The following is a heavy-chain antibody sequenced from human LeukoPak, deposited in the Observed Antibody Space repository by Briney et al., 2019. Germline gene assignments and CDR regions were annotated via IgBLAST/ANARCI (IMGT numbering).Heavy chain of an antibody. V-gene: IGHV6-1*01. CDR1: GDSVSSNSVG. CDR2: TYYRSKWYY. CDR3: ARNRAYAMDV. D-gene: IGHD2-2*01. Sequence: QTLSLTCAISGDSVSSNSVGWHWIRQSPSRGLEWLGRTYYRSKWYYDYAVSVKSRIPYNPDTSKNQFSLQLNSVTPEDTAVYYCARNRAYAMDVWGLGTTVTVSS. J-gene: IGHJ6*02.